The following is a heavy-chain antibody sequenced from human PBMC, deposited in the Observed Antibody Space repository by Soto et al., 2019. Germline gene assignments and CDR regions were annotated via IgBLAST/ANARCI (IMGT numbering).Heavy chain of an antibody. V-gene: IGHV4-34*01. J-gene: IGHJ6*02. D-gene: IGHD3-9*01. Sequence: ETLSLTCAVYGGSFSGYYWSWIRQPPGKGLEWIGEINHSGSTNYNPSLKSRVTISVDTSKNQFSLKLSSVTAADTAVYYCARGRDILTGYYRGYYYYGMDVWGQGTTVTVSS. CDR1: GGSFSGYY. CDR3: ARGRDILTGYYRGYYYYGMDV. CDR2: INHSGST.